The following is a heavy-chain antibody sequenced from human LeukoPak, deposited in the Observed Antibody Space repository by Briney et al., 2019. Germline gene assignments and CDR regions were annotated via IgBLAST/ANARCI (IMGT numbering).Heavy chain of an antibody. Sequence: SETLSLTCTVSGGSISSGSYYWSWIRQPAGKGLEWIGRIYTSGSTSYNPSLESRVTISVDTSKNQFSLKLSSVTAADTAVYYCARADTAMVVDYWGQGTLVTVSS. CDR3: ARADTAMVVDY. CDR2: IYTSGST. D-gene: IGHD5-18*01. J-gene: IGHJ4*02. V-gene: IGHV4-61*02. CDR1: GGSISSGSYY.